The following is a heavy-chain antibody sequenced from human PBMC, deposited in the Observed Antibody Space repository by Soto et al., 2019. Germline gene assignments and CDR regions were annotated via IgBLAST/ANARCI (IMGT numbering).Heavy chain of an antibody. J-gene: IGHJ4*02. V-gene: IGHV5-51*01. CDR3: ARQDGSALCYFDY. D-gene: IGHD6-19*01. CDR1: GYTFTSYW. CDR2: IYPGDSDT. Sequence: GESLKISCKGSGYTFTSYWIAWVRQMPGKGLEWMGIIYPGDSDTRYSPSFQGQVSISADKSISTAYLQWSSLKASDTAMYYCARQDGSALCYFDYWGQGTLVTVSS.